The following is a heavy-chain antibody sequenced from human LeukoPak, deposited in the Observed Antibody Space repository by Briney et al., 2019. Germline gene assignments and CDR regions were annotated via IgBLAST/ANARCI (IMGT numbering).Heavy chain of an antibody. CDR3: ARERGYYDSSAPQGDY. CDR2: IYHSGST. J-gene: IGHJ4*02. Sequence: SETLSHTCTVSGYSISSGYYWGWIRQPSGKGLEWIGSIYHSGSTYYNPSLKSRVTISVDTSKNQFSLKLSSVTAADTAVYYCARERGYYDSSAPQGDYWGQGTLVTVSS. CDR1: GYSISSGYY. D-gene: IGHD3-22*01. V-gene: IGHV4-38-2*02.